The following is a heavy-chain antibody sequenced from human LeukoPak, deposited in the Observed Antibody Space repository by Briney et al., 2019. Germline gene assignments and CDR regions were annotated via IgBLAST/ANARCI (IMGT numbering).Heavy chain of an antibody. V-gene: IGHV4-30-4*01. CDR2: IYFSGST. CDR1: GGSISSDDYY. CDR3: ARGRRWLTVDAFDI. Sequence: PSETLSLTCTVSGGSISSDDYYWNWIRQPPGKGLEWIGHIYFSGSTYYNPSLESRLTMSLDTSKNQFSLKLSSVTAADTAVYYCARGRRWLTVDAFDIWGQGTMVTVSS. J-gene: IGHJ3*02. D-gene: IGHD3-22*01.